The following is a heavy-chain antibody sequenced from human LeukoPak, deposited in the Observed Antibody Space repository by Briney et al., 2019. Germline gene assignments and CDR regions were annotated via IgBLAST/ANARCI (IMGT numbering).Heavy chain of an antibody. J-gene: IGHJ4*02. Sequence: ASVKVSCKASGYSFTSNYIHWVRQAPGQGLEWLGMIYPRDGSTSYAQKFQGRVTVTRDTSTSTVHMELSGLRSEDTAVYYCARDQEAFDYWGQGTLVTVSS. V-gene: IGHV1-46*01. CDR1: GYSFTSNY. CDR3: ARDQEAFDY. CDR2: IYPRDGST.